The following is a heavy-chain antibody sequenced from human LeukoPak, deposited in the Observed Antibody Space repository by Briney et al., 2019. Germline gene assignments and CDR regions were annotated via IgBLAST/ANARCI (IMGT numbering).Heavy chain of an antibody. V-gene: IGHV3-21*01. CDR3: QSSGSLEHWYFDL. Sequence: PGGSLRLSCAASGFSFSAYWMTWVRQAPGTGLEWVSSISSSSSYIYYADSVKGRFTISRDNAKNSLYLQMNSLRAEDTAVYYCQSSGSLEHWYFDLWGRGTLVTVSS. CDR2: ISSSSSYI. J-gene: IGHJ2*01. D-gene: IGHD3-22*01. CDR1: GFSFSAYW.